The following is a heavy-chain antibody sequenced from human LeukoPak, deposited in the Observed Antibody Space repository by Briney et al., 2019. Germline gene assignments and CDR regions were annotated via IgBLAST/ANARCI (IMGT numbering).Heavy chain of an antibody. CDR3: AREGVSGSYLGY. J-gene: IGHJ4*02. CDR2: INPSGGST. V-gene: IGHV1-46*01. Sequence: ASVKVSCRASGYSFTSYYIHWVRLAPGQGLEWMGVINPSGGSTRYAQKFQDRVTMTRDMSASTVYMELSSLRSEDTAVYYCAREGVSGSYLGYWGQGTLVTVSS. D-gene: IGHD1-26*01. CDR1: GYSFTSYY.